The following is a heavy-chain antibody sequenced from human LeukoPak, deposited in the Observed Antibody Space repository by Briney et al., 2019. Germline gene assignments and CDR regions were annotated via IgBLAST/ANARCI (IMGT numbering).Heavy chain of an antibody. CDR2: ISYTGGT. Sequence: SETLSLTCTVSGGSVNNGPYYWSWIRQHPGKGLEWIGYISYTGGTYYNPSLESRVTISVDTSKNQFSLKLSSVTAADTAVYYCARPTYGSGTYYFDYWGQGTLVPVSS. D-gene: IGHD3-10*01. CDR1: GGSVNNGPYY. J-gene: IGHJ4*02. V-gene: IGHV4-31*03. CDR3: ARPTYGSGTYYFDY.